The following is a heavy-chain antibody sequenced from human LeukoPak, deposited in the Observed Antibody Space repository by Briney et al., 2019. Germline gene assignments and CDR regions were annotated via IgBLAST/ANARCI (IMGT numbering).Heavy chain of an antibody. CDR1: GFTFGDYA. CDR3: TRGGTYYYDSSGYY. V-gene: IGHV3-49*03. CDR2: IRRKAYGGTT. Sequence: PGRSLRLSCTTSGFTFGDYAMSWFRQAPGKGLEWVGFIRRKAYGGTTEYAASVKGRFTISRDDSKSIAYLQMNSLKIEDTAVYYCTRGGTYYYDSSGYYWGQGTLVTVSS. D-gene: IGHD3-22*01. J-gene: IGHJ4*02.